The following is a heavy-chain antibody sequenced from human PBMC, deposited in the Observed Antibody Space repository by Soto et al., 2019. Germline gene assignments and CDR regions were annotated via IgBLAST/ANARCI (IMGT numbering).Heavy chain of an antibody. V-gene: IGHV4-34*01. Sequence: SETLSLTCAVYGGSFSGYYWSWIRQPPGKGLEWIGEINHSGSTNYNPSLKSRVTISVDTSKNQFSLKLSSVTAADTAVYYCARDKLLWSRGLDAFDIWGEGTMVTVSS. CDR2: INHSGST. CDR3: ARDKLLWSRGLDAFDI. D-gene: IGHD3-10*01. J-gene: IGHJ3*02. CDR1: GGSFSGYY.